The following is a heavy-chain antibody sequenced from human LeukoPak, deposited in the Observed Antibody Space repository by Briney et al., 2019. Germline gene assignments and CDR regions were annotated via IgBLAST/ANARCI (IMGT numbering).Heavy chain of an antibody. CDR2: IRGSGTST. CDR1: GFTFSRCA. Sequence: GGSLRLSCAASGFTFSRCAMTWARQAPGKGLEWVSCIRGSGTSTYYADSVKGRFTISRDNSKNTLYLQMNSLRAEDTAVYYCAKVTYGSGTYGAFDYWGQGTLVTVSS. J-gene: IGHJ4*02. CDR3: AKVTYGSGTYGAFDY. V-gene: IGHV3-23*01. D-gene: IGHD3-10*01.